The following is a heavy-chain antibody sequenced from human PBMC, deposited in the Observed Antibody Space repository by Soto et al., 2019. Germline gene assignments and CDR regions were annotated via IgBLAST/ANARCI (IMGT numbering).Heavy chain of an antibody. Sequence: APVKVSCKASGYTFSSYYIHWVRQAPGQGLEWMGWINAGNGNTKYSQKFQGRVTITRDTSASTAYMELSSLRSEDTAVYYCARDLGGWPDYWGQGTLVTVSS. CDR1: GYTFSSYY. V-gene: IGHV1-3*01. CDR3: ARDLGGWPDY. CDR2: INAGNGNT. D-gene: IGHD2-15*01. J-gene: IGHJ4*02.